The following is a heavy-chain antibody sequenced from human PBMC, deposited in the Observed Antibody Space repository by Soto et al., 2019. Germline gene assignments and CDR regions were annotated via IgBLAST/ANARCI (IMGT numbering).Heavy chain of an antibody. CDR1: GYSFTSYW. Sequence: GESLKISCNGSGYSFTSYWITWVRQMPGKGLEWMGRIDPSNSYTNYSPSFQGHVTISGDTSISTAYLQWNSLKASDTAIYYCARRYSSSSLPDYWGQGTLVTVSS. V-gene: IGHV5-10-1*01. D-gene: IGHD6-6*01. J-gene: IGHJ4*02. CDR3: ARRYSSSSLPDY. CDR2: IDPSNSYT.